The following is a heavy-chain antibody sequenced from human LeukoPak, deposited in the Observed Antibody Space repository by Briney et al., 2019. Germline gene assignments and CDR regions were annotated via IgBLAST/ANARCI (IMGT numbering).Heavy chain of an antibody. D-gene: IGHD6-6*01. J-gene: IGHJ4*02. V-gene: IGHV3-15*05. Sequence: GGSLRLSCAASGFPFTTAWMTWVRQAPGKGLEWVGQIKTKADGGTTDYAAPVKGRFTISRDNAANTLYLQMNSLRAEDTAVYYCAKTQYTNSRADYWGQGTLVTVSS. CDR1: GFPFTTAW. CDR3: AKTQYTNSRADY. CDR2: IKTKADGGTT.